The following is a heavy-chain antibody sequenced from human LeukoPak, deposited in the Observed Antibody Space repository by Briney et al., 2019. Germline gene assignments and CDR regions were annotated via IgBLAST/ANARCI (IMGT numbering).Heavy chain of an antibody. J-gene: IGHJ5*02. CDR2: IYPADPDI. Sequence: GESLKISCKGSGYSITNYWIGWVRQMPGKGLEWMGFIYPADPDIRYSPSFQGQVTISADKSISTAYLQWSSLKASDTAMYYCARQEYCSGGSCYTWFDPWGQGTLVTVSS. CDR3: ARQEYCSGGSCYTWFDP. D-gene: IGHD2-15*01. V-gene: IGHV5-51*01. CDR1: GYSITNYW.